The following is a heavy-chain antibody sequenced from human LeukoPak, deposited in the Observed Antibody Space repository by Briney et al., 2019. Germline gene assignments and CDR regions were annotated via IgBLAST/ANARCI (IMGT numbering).Heavy chain of an antibody. D-gene: IGHD5-12*01. J-gene: IGHJ5*02. CDR3: ALSGYDFYPNWFDP. V-gene: IGHV7-4-1*02. Sequence: ASVKVSCKASGYTFTSYAMNWVRQAPGQGLEWMGWINTNTGNPTYAQGFTGRFVFSLDTSVSTAYLQISSLKAEDTAVYYCALSGYDFYPNWFDPWGQGTLVTVSS. CDR2: INTNTGNP. CDR1: GYTFTSYA.